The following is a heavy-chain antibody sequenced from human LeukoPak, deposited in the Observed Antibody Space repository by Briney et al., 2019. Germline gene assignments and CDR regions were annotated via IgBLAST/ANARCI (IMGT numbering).Heavy chain of an antibody. D-gene: IGHD6-13*01. J-gene: IGHJ5*02. CDR2: IYYSGST. CDR3: ARGDATHPGRYSSSWYGFHWFDP. CDR1: GGSISSGGYY. V-gene: IGHV4-31*03. Sequence: SETLSLTCTVSGGSISSGGYYWSWIRQHPGKGLEWIGYIYYSGSTYYNPSLKSRVTISVDTSKNQFSLKLSSVTAADTAVYYCARGDATHPGRYSSSWYGFHWFDPWGQGTLVTVSS.